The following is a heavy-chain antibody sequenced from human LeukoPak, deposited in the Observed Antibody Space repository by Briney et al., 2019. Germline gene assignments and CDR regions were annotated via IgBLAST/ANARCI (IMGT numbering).Heavy chain of an antibody. CDR2: MNPNSGNT. D-gene: IGHD3-10*01. Sequence: ASVKVSCKASGYTFTSYDINWVRQATGQGLEWMGWMNPNSGNTGYAQKFQGRVTMTRNTSITTAYMELSSLRSEDTAVYYCARGLPYGSGSYYYYMDVWGKGTTVTISS. V-gene: IGHV1-8*01. CDR1: GYTFTSYD. J-gene: IGHJ6*03. CDR3: ARGLPYGSGSYYYYMDV.